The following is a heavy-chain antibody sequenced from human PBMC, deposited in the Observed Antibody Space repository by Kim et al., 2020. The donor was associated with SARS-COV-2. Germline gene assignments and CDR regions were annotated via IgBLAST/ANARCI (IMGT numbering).Heavy chain of an antibody. Sequence: ASVKVSCKASGYTFNSYAMNCVRQAPGQGLEWMGWINTNTGNPSYAQGFTGRFVFSLDTSVSTAYLQISSLKAEDTAMYYCARGSSSGWYASDYWGQGTLVTVSS. D-gene: IGHD6-19*01. J-gene: IGHJ4*02. CDR3: ARGSSSGWYASDY. V-gene: IGHV7-4-1*02. CDR1: GYTFNSYA. CDR2: INTNTGNP.